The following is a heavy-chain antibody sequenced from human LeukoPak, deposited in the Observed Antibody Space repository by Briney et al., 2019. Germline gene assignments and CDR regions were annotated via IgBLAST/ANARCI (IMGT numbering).Heavy chain of an antibody. J-gene: IGHJ4*02. CDR3: ARGATYISGHHDA. CDR2: INPSGDST. CDR1: GYTFTSYS. V-gene: IGHV1-46*01. D-gene: IGHD6-19*01. Sequence: GASVKVSCKASGYTFTSYSMQWVRQAPGQGLEWMGIINPSGDSTSYTLKLQGRLTMTRDTSTNTVYMELSSLRSDDTAVYYCARGATYISGHHDAWGQGTLVTVSS.